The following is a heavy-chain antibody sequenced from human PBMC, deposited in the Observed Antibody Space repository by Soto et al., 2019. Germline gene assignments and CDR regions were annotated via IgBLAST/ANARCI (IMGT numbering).Heavy chain of an antibody. D-gene: IGHD2-15*01. J-gene: IGHJ4*02. CDR3: AKDGAPRYCSRRSCHPAGAY. Sequence: QVQLVESGGGVVQPGRSLRLSCAGSGFTFSNYGLHWVRQAPGKGLEWVAVISYDGSHKYYADSVKCRFTISRDNSNNMLYLQMDSLRAEDTAVYYCAKDGAPRYCSRRSCHPAGAYWGQGTLVTVSS. CDR2: ISYDGSHK. V-gene: IGHV3-30*18. CDR1: GFTFSNYG.